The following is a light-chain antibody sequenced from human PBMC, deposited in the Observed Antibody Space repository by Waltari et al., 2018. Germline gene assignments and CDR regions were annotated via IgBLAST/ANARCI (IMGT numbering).Light chain of an antibody. V-gene: IGLV3-21*04. J-gene: IGLJ1*01. Sequence: SYVLTQPPSVSVAPGETARITCGGDNIGSYSVHWYQQKPGQAPVLVIRYDSDRPSGIVVRFAGSNAANTATLTISGVEAGDEANYYCQVWHAALDPGVFGTGTEVTV. CDR1: NIGSYS. CDR3: QVWHAALDPGV. CDR2: YDS.